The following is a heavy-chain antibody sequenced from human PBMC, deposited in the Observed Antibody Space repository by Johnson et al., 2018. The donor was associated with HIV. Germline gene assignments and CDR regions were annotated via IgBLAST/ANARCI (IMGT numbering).Heavy chain of an antibody. Sequence: VQLVESGGGLVKPGGSLRLSCAASGFTFSDCYMSWIRQAPGKGLEWVSYISGSGFDTYYADSVKGRFTISRDNAKNSLFLQMNGLRAEDTAVYYCARAPYNWNLGLFDAFDVWGQGTKVTVSA. J-gene: IGHJ3*01. CDR1: GFTFSDCY. V-gene: IGHV3-11*04. CDR3: ARAPYNWNLGLFDAFDV. D-gene: IGHD1-7*01. CDR2: ISGSGFDT.